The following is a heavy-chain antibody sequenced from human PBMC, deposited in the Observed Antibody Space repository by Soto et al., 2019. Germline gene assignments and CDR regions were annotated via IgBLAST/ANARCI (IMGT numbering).Heavy chain of an antibody. V-gene: IGHV4-34*01. CDR1: GGSFSGYY. D-gene: IGHD2-15*01. CDR2: INHSETT. J-gene: IGHJ4*02. Sequence: SETLSLTCAVYGGSFSGYYWSWIRQSPGKGLEWIGEINHSETTNYNPSLESRVTISVDTSKNQFSLKLSSVTAADTALYYCARGVNEELGCCSGGGCYYFDYWGQGTLVTVSS. CDR3: ARGVNEELGCCSGGGCYYFDY.